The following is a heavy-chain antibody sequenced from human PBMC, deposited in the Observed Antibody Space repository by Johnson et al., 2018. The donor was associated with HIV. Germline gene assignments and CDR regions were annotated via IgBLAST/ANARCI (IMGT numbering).Heavy chain of an antibody. CDR1: GFTFSSYA. J-gene: IGHJ3*02. Sequence: QVQLVESGGGVVQPGRSLRLSCAASGFTFSSYAMHLVRQAPGKGLEWVAVISYDGSNKYYADSVKGRFTISRDNSKNTLYLQMNSLRAEDTAVYYCARVVSDYNFWSGWYQGSAFDIWGQGTMVTVSS. D-gene: IGHD3-3*01. V-gene: IGHV3-30-3*01. CDR2: ISYDGSNK. CDR3: ARVVSDYNFWSGWYQGSAFDI.